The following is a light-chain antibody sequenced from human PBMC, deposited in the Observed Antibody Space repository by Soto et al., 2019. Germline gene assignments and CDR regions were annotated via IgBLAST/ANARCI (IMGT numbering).Light chain of an antibody. CDR3: SSYTSSSTHV. V-gene: IGLV2-14*01. CDR1: SSDVGGYNY. Sequence: QSALTQPASVSGSPGQSITISCTGTSSDVGGYNYVSWFQQYPGKAPKLMIFEVSNRPSGVSNRFSGSKSGNTASLTISGHQDEDEGYYCCSSYTSSSTHVFGGGTKLTVL. CDR2: EVS. J-gene: IGLJ2*01.